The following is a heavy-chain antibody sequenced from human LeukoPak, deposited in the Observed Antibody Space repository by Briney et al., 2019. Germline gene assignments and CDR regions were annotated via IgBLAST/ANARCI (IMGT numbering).Heavy chain of an antibody. CDR3: ARQMRYYYGSGSWGPPYNWFDP. CDR1: GGSFSGYY. V-gene: IGHV4-34*01. CDR2: INHSGST. J-gene: IGHJ5*02. D-gene: IGHD3-10*01. Sequence: PSETLSLTCAVYGGSFSGYYWSWIRQPPGKGLEWIGEINHSGSTNYNPSLKSRVTISVDTSKNQFSLKLSSVTAADTAVYYCARQMRYYYGSGSWGPPYNWFDPWGQGTLVTVSS.